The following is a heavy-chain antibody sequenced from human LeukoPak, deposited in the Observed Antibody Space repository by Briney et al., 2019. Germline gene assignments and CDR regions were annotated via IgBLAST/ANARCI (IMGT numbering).Heavy chain of an antibody. CDR2: IKQDGSEI. J-gene: IGHJ4*02. D-gene: IGHD3-10*01. V-gene: IGHV3-7*04. CDR3: ARARYGSGGYFFDF. Sequence: GGSLRLSCAASGFNFNSYWMSWVRQAPGKGLECVANIKQDGSEIYFVDSVKGRFTISRDNAKSSLYLQMNSMRGEDTAVYYCARARYGSGGYFFDFWGQGTLVTVSS. CDR1: GFNFNSYW.